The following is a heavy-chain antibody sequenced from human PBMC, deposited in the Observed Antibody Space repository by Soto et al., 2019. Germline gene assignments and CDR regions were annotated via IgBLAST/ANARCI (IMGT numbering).Heavy chain of an antibody. D-gene: IGHD5-12*01. V-gene: IGHV1-69*06. CDR3: ARIKYSGYDYHDAFDI. CDR2: IIPIFGTA. Sequence: ASVKVSCKASGGTFSSYAISWVRQAPGQGLEWMGGIIPIFGTANYAQKFQGRVTITAGKSTSTAYMELSSLRSEDTAVYYCARIKYSGYDYHDAFDIWGQGTMVTVSS. CDR1: GGTFSSYA. J-gene: IGHJ3*02.